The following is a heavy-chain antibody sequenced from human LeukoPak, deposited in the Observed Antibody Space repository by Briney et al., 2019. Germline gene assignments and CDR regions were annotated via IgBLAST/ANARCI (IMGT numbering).Heavy chain of an antibody. D-gene: IGHD4-11*01. J-gene: IGHJ5*01. Sequence: SETLSLTCTVSGGSISSTFNYWAWLRQPPGKGLKWLATIYYSGSTYYNPSLNSRGTMSVDTSKNQFTLRLSSVTAADTAVYFCARRHNSSYYDSWGQGTLVTVSS. V-gene: IGHV4-39*01. CDR3: ARRHNSSYYDS. CDR2: IYYSGST. CDR1: GGSISSTFNY.